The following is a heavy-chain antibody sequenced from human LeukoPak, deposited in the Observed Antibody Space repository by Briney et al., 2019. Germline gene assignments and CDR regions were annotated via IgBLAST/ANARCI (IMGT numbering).Heavy chain of an antibody. CDR1: GFTFSSYA. CDR2: ISGNGGST. V-gene: IGHV3-23*01. Sequence: PGGSLRLSCAASGFTFSSYAMSWVRQAPGKGLEWVSAISGNGGSTYYADSVKGRLTISRDNSKNTLYLQMNSLRAEDTAVYYCAKEGYYDSSGYYWGQGTLVTVSS. J-gene: IGHJ4*02. CDR3: AKEGYYDSSGYY. D-gene: IGHD3-22*01.